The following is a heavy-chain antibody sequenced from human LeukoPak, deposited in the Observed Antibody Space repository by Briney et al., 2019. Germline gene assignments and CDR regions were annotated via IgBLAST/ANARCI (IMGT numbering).Heavy chain of an antibody. CDR3: AKDQGTAIFGMIIPDWYFDL. V-gene: IGHV3-7*05. D-gene: IGHD3-3*01. Sequence: GGSLRLSCVASGFTFSSFWMSWVRQAPGKGLEWVANIKQDGSEKYYVDSVKGRFTISRDNANHSVYLQMNSLRAEDTAVYYCAKDQGTAIFGMIIPDWYFDLWGRGTLATVSS. J-gene: IGHJ2*01. CDR2: IKQDGSEK. CDR1: GFTFSSFW.